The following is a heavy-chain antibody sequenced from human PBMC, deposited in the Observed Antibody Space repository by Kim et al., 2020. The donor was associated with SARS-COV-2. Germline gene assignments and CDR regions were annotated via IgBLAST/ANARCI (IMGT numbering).Heavy chain of an antibody. V-gene: IGHV4-34*01. CDR3: ARGRAGVVPSPILGLGPYYYYAMDV. Sequence: SENLSLTCAVYGGSFSAYSWIWIRQAPGKGLEWIGEVNHSGITKYHPSLKSRVTISVDTSKNQFSLKLPSVTAADTAVFYCARGRAGVVPSPILGLGPYYYYAMDVWGQGTTVTVS. J-gene: IGHJ6*02. D-gene: IGHD3-3*01. CDR1: GGSFSAYS. CDR2: VNHSGIT.